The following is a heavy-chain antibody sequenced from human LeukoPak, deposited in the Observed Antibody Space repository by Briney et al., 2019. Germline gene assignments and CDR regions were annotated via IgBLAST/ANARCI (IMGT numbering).Heavy chain of an antibody. CDR3: ARLHSRFLEWLPQSWFDP. V-gene: IGHV4-34*01. J-gene: IGHJ5*02. CDR1: GGSFSGYY. CDR2: INHSGST. D-gene: IGHD3-3*01. Sequence: NPSETLSLTCAVYGGSFSGYYWSWIRQPPGKGLEWIGEINHSGSTNYNPSLKSRVTISVDTSKNQFSLKLSSVTAADTAVYYCARLHSRFLEWLPQSWFDPWGQGTLVTVSS.